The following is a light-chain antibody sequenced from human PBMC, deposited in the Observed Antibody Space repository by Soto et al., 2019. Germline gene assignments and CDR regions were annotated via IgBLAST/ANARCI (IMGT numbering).Light chain of an antibody. CDR2: DAS. V-gene: IGKV1-39*01. Sequence: DIEMIRSPSTLSASVGDRVTITCRASHSISPYLNWYQHKPGKAPKLLIYDASALQSGVPSRFSGSGSGRDFTLNITRLQPEDFATYYCQQTYISSATMFGQGTKVDIK. CDR3: QQTYISSATM. J-gene: IGKJ2*01. CDR1: HSISPY.